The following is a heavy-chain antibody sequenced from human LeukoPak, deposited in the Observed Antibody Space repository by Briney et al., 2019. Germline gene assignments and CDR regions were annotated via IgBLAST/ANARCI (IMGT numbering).Heavy chain of an antibody. J-gene: IGHJ5*02. Sequence: PSETLSLTCTVSGGSISNYYWSWIRQPPGKGLEWIGYIYYSGSTNYNPSLKSRVTIPVDTSKNQFSLKLSSVTAADTAVFYCAGGIAHNWFDPWGQGTPVTVSS. CDR3: AGGIAHNWFDP. D-gene: IGHD2-21*01. CDR2: IYYSGST. CDR1: GGSISNYY. V-gene: IGHV4-59*08.